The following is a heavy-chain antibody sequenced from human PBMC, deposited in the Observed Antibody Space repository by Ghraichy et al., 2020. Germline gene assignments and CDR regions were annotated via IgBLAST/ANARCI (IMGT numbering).Heavy chain of an antibody. CDR3: AREPWPFDI. V-gene: IGHV3-7*01. CDR1: GFSFSSYW. CDR2: IHPDGSET. Sequence: GGSLRLSCAASGFSFSSYWMSWVRQTPGRGLEWVANIHPDGSETYYVDSVKGRFTISRDNAKNSLYLQMDSLRVEDTAVYYCAREPWPFDIWGQGTTVTVSS. J-gene: IGHJ3*02.